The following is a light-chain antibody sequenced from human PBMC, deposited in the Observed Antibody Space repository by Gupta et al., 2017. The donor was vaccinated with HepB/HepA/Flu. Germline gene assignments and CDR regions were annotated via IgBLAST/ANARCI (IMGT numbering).Light chain of an antibody. J-gene: IGLJ3*02. CDR2: EDS. CDR1: SSDDGGYNY. CDR3: CSYTNSSTGEGV. V-gene: IGLV2-14*01. Sequence: QTALTQPASVSASPGLSITISCTGTSSDDGGYNYVSWYQQHPGKAPKLRSYEDSNRPSGVPDRFSGSKSRNTASLTISGLQAEDEADYYCCSYTNSSTGEGVFGGGTKLNGL.